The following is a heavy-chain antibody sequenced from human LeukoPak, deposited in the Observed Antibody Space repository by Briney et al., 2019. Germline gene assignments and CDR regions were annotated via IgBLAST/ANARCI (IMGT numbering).Heavy chain of an antibody. Sequence: PGGSLRLSCAASGSTFSDYYMSWIRQAPGKGLEWVAYITSTGDDIYYADSVRGRFTISRDNAKNALFLRMTSLRVEDTATYYCASDIVATSGDFWGQGTLVSVSS. CDR2: ITSTGDDI. CDR3: ASDIVATSGDF. J-gene: IGHJ4*02. D-gene: IGHD5-12*01. V-gene: IGHV3-11*01. CDR1: GSTFSDYY.